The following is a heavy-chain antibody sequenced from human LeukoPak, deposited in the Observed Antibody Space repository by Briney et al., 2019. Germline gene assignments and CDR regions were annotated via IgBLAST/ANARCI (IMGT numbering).Heavy chain of an antibody. J-gene: IGHJ4*02. V-gene: IGHV3-7*04. CDR1: GFTFSTYW. D-gene: IGHD1-1*01. Sequence: GGSLRLSCAASGFTFSTYWMSWVRQAPGKGLEWVANIWHDAGEKYYVDSVKGRFTISRDNAKNSLYLQMNSLRAEDTAVYYCARYWNGGNYDYWGQGTLVTVSS. CDR2: IWHDAGEK. CDR3: ARYWNGGNYDY.